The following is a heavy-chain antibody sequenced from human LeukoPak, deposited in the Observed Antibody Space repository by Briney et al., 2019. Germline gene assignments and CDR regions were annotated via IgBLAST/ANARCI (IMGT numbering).Heavy chain of an antibody. J-gene: IGHJ5*02. CDR3: ARDRSVVGATYNWFDP. V-gene: IGHV1-69*13. Sequence: SVKVSCKASGGTFSSYAISWVRQAPGQGLEWMGGIIPIFGTANYAQKFQGRVTITADEPTSTAYMELSSLRSEDTAVYYCARDRSVVGATYNWFDPWGQGTLVTVSS. CDR1: GGTFSSYA. CDR2: IIPIFGTA. D-gene: IGHD1-26*01.